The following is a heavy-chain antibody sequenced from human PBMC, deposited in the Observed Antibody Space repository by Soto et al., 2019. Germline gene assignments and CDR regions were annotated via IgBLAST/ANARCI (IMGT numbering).Heavy chain of an antibody. J-gene: IGHJ5*02. D-gene: IGHD3-3*01. CDR2: LSGDGKAT. CDR1: GLTVGSSA. CDR3: ARITTS. V-gene: IGHV3-23*01. Sequence: EVRLLESGGGLVQPGGSLRLSCAASGLTVGSSAMTWVRQAPGKGLEWISSLSGDGKATYYADSVKGRFTISRDISKNTLFLQMDSLRVEDTAIYFCARITTSWGQGTRVTVSS.